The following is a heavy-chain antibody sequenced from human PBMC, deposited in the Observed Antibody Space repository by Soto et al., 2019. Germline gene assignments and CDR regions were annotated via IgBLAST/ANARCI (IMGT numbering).Heavy chain of an antibody. CDR2: IYPGDSDT. Sequence: GESLKISCKGSGYSFTSYWIGCVRQMPGKGLEWMGIIYPGDSDTRYSPSFQGQVTISADKSISPAYLQWSSLKASDTAMYYCARVGGTYGDYPAAYYYYYLDVWGKGTTVTVSS. D-gene: IGHD4-17*01. CDR1: GYSFTSYW. CDR3: ARVGGTYGDYPAAYYYYYLDV. J-gene: IGHJ6*03. V-gene: IGHV5-51*01.